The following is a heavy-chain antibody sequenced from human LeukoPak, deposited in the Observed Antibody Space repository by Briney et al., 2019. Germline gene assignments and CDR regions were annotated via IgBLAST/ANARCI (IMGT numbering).Heavy chain of an antibody. CDR3: ARHSGWYYFDY. CDR1: GFTFSSYS. J-gene: IGHJ4*02. D-gene: IGHD6-19*01. V-gene: IGHV3-21*01. Sequence: PGGSLRLSCAASGFTFSSYSMNWVRQAPGKGLEWVSSISSSSSYIYYADSVKGRFTISRDNAKNSLYLQKNSLRAEDTAVYYCARHSGWYYFDYWGQGTLVTVSS. CDR2: ISSSSSYI.